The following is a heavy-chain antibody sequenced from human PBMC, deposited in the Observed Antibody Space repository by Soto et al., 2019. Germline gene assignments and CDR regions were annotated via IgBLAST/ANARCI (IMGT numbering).Heavy chain of an antibody. CDR2: INPSSGGA. D-gene: IGHD5-18*01. CDR1: GYTFTGYY. V-gene: IGHV1-2*04. Sequence: ASVKVSCKASGYTFTGYYLHWVRQAPGQGLEWMGWINPSSGGANIAQKFQGWVPMTRDTSIDTAYMELTRLRSDDTAVYYCARDAAMGDYYHYGMDVWGQGTPVTVSS. CDR3: ARDAAMGDYYHYGMDV. J-gene: IGHJ6*02.